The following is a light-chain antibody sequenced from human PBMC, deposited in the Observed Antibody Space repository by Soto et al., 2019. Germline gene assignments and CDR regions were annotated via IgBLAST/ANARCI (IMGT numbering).Light chain of an antibody. J-gene: IGKJ4*01. CDR2: KAS. Sequence: DIQMTQSPSTLSASVGDRVTITCRASQSISYWLAWYQQKPGKAPNLLIYKASSLESGVPSRFSGSTSGTEFTLTISSLQPDDFSTYYCQQYHSYPLTFGGGTKVEIK. V-gene: IGKV1-5*03. CDR3: QQYHSYPLT. CDR1: QSISYW.